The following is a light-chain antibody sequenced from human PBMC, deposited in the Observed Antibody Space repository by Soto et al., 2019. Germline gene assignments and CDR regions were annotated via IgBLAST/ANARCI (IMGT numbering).Light chain of an antibody. J-gene: IGKJ1*01. Sequence: EIVVTQSPATLSVSPGERVTLSCRASQSVSSSLAWYQQRPGQAPRLLIYDTSTRAAGISARFSGSGSGTEFTLTISSLQSEDFAAYYCQQYNNWPRTFGQGTKVDIK. CDR1: QSVSSS. CDR2: DTS. CDR3: QQYNNWPRT. V-gene: IGKV3-15*01.